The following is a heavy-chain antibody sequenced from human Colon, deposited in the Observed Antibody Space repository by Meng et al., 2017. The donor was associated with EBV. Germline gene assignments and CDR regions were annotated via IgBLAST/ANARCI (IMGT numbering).Heavy chain of an antibody. CDR2: IIHGGSP. V-gene: IGHV4-34*12. CDR1: GGSLSGAY. D-gene: IGHD2-8*02. J-gene: IGHJ4*02. CDR3: ARRPTGIDY. Sequence: QGQLQGWGAGSLNPSETLSLSCGVNGGSLSGAYWNWIRQPPGKGLEWIGEIIHGGSPSYNPSLKSRVTISIDTSKNQLSLMLSSVTAADTAVYYCARRPTGIDYWGQGTLVTVSS.